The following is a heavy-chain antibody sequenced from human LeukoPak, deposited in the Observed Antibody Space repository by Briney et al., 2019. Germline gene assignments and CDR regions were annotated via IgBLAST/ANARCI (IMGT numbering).Heavy chain of an antibody. D-gene: IGHD3-3*01. CDR3: TRQYDFWSGYSYYYYYMDV. CDR2: IRSKANSYAT. Sequence: GGSPRLSCAASGFTFSGSAMHWVRQASGKGLEWVGRIRSKANSYATAYAASVKGRFTISRDDSKNTAYLQMNSLKTEDTAVYYCTRQYDFWSGYSYYYYYMDVWGKGTTVTVSS. CDR1: GFTFSGSA. V-gene: IGHV3-73*01. J-gene: IGHJ6*03.